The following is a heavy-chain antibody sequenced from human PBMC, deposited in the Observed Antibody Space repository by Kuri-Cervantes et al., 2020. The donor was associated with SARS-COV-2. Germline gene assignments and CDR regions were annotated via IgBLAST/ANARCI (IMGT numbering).Heavy chain of an antibody. V-gene: IGHV3-7*01. CDR3: VRDGDHWNFDY. J-gene: IGHJ4*02. CDR1: GFTLSSDW. CDR2: IKEDGSEK. Sequence: GGSLRLSCAASGFTLSSDWMTWVRQAPGKGLEWVADIKEDGSEKYYVDSVKGRFTISRDNAKNSLLLQMNSLRAEDTAVYYCVRDGDHWNFDYWGQGTLVTVSS. D-gene: IGHD1-1*01.